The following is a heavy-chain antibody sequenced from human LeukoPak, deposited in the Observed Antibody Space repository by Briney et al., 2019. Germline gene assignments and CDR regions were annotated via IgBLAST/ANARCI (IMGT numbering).Heavy chain of an antibody. CDR2: IYTSGST. V-gene: IGHV4-59*10. CDR3: ARGDYVSRWFDP. J-gene: IGHJ5*02. Sequence: GSLRLSCAASGFTFSSYGMSWVRQAPGKGLEWIGRIYTSGSTNYNPSLKSRVTMSVDTSKNQFSLKLSSVTAADTAVYYCARGDYVSRWFDPWGQGTLVTVSS. CDR1: GFTFSSYG. D-gene: IGHD4-17*01.